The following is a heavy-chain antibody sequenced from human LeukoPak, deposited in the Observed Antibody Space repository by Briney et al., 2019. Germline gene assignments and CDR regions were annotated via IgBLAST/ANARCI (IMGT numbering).Heavy chain of an antibody. Sequence: GGSLRLSCAASGFTFDDYAMHWVRQAPGKSLEWVSGISWNSGSIGYADSVKGRFTISRDNAKNSLYLQMNSLRAEDTAVYYCAREETGFDAFDIWGQGTMVTVSS. D-gene: IGHD3-9*01. CDR2: ISWNSGSI. CDR3: AREETGFDAFDI. V-gene: IGHV3-9*01. J-gene: IGHJ3*02. CDR1: GFTFDDYA.